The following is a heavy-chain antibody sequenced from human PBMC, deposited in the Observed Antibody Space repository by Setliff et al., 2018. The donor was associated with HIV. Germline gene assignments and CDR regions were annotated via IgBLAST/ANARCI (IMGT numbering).Heavy chain of an antibody. CDR3: ARLETYYYDSSGSTGWYFDL. D-gene: IGHD3-22*01. V-gene: IGHV4-31*03. CDR2: IYYSGST. Sequence: SETLSLTCTVSGGSISSGGYYWSWIRQHPGKGLEWIGYIYYSGSTYYNPSLKSRVTISVDTSKNQFSLRLSSVTAADTAVYYCARLETYYYDSSGSTGWYFDLWGRGTLVTVSS. J-gene: IGHJ2*01. CDR1: GGSISSGGYY.